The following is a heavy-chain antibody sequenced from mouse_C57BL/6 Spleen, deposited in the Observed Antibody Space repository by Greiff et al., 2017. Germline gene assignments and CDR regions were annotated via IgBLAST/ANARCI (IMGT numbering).Heavy chain of an antibody. V-gene: IGHV5-9-1*02. CDR2: ISPGGDYI. Sequence: EVQVVESGEGLVKPGGSLKLSCAASGFTFTSYAMSWVRQSPEQRLEWVAYISPGGDYIYYADTLKGRFTLSRDNARSTLYLQMNSLTSEDSAMYYCTRDEYFDYWGQGTTLTVSS. CDR3: TRDEYFDY. CDR1: GFTFTSYA. J-gene: IGHJ2*01.